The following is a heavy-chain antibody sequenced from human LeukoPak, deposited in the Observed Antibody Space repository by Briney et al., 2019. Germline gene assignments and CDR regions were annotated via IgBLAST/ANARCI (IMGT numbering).Heavy chain of an antibody. J-gene: IGHJ4*02. CDR1: GFTVSSNY. D-gene: IGHD3-10*01. V-gene: IGHV3-66*01. Sequence: GGSLRLSCAASGFTVSSNYMSWVRQAPGKGLEWVSVIYSGGSTYYADSVKGRFTISRDNSKNTLYLQMNSLRAEDTAVYYRARVLTMVRGVIILAYYSDYWGQGTLVTVSS. CDR2: IYSGGST. CDR3: ARVLTMVRGVIILAYYSDY.